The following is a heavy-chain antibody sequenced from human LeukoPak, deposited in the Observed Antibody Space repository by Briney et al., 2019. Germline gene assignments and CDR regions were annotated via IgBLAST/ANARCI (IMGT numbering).Heavy chain of an antibody. CDR3: AKGSHDYSNYPYVVFALIRIYYYYMDV. D-gene: IGHD4-11*01. CDR1: GFTFSSYA. CDR2: ISGSGGST. J-gene: IGHJ6*03. Sequence: GGSLRLSCAASGFTFSSYAMSWARQAPGKGLEWVSAISGSGGSTYYADSVKGRFTISRDNSKNTLYLQMNSLRAEDAAVYYCAKGSHDYSNYPYVVFALIRIYYYYMDVWGKGTTVTVSS. V-gene: IGHV3-23*01.